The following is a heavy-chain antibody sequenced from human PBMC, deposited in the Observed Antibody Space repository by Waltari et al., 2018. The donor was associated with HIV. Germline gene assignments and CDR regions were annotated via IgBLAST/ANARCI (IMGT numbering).Heavy chain of an antibody. Sequence: QVQLQESGPRLVKASETLSLTCTVSASSLSSTYYCGWIRQPPGKGLQWMGSIYRTGTPYYTPSLKSRVTISADLSKNQFSLKLTSVSAADTAVYYCARDQDYYDSSGYTCYAFDIWGQGTSVTVSS. CDR3: ARDQDYYDSSGYTCYAFDI. V-gene: IGHV4-38-2*02. CDR2: IYRTGTP. D-gene: IGHD3-22*01. J-gene: IGHJ3*02. CDR1: ASSLSSTYY.